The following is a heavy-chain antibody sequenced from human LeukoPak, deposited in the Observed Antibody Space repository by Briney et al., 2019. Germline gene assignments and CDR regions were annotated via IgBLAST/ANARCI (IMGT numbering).Heavy chain of an antibody. CDR3: ARDRITMIAGAFDI. CDR2: IIPIFGTA. D-gene: IGHD3-22*01. J-gene: IGHJ3*02. V-gene: IGHV1-69*05. Sequence: PVKVSCKASGGTFSSYAISWVRQAPGQGLEWMGGIIPIFGTANYAQKFQGRVTITTDESRSTAYMELSSLRSEDTAVYYCARDRITMIAGAFDIWGQGTMVTVSS. CDR1: GGTFSSYA.